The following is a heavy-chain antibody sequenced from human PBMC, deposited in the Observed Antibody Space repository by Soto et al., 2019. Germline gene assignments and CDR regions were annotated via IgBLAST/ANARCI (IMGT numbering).Heavy chain of an antibody. CDR2: IYPGDSDT. D-gene: IGHD2-2*01. Sequence: GESLKISCTGVGYSFTSYWIGWVRQMPGKGLEWMGIIYPGDSDTRYSPSFQGQVTISVDKSITTAYLQWNSLKASDTAMYYCARGYCTSTICDPWFDHWGQGTLVTVSS. V-gene: IGHV5-51*01. CDR1: GYSFTSYW. J-gene: IGHJ5*02. CDR3: ARGYCTSTICDPWFDH.